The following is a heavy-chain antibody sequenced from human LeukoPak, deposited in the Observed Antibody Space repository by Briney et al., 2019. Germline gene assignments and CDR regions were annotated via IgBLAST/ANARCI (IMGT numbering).Heavy chain of an antibody. CDR1: GYTFTSYY. D-gene: IGHD3-10*01. V-gene: IGHV1-46*01. J-gene: IGHJ5*02. Sequence: GASVKVSCKASGYTFTSYYMHWVRQAPGQGLEWMGIINPSGGSTSYAQKFQGRVTMTRDTSTSTVYMELSSLRSEDTAVYYRARRDVEYGSGSYPYNWFDPWGQGTLVTVSS. CDR2: INPSGGST. CDR3: ARRDVEYGSGSYPYNWFDP.